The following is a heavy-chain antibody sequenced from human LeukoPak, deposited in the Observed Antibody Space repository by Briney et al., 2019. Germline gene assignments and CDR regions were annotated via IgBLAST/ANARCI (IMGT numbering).Heavy chain of an antibody. CDR1: GYSISSGYY. Sequence: PSETLSLTCTVSGYSISSGYYWGWVRQPPGKGLEWIGSIYHSGSTYYNPSLKSRVTISVDTSKNQFSLKLSSVTAADTAVYYCARPGFRDAFDIWGQGTMVTVSS. CDR3: ARPGFRDAFDI. J-gene: IGHJ3*02. CDR2: IYHSGST. V-gene: IGHV4-38-2*02.